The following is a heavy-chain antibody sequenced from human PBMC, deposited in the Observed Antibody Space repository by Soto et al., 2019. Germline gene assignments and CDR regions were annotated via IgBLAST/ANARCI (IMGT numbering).Heavy chain of an antibody. CDR1: GGSFSGYY. CDR2: INHSGST. Sequence: QVQLQQWGAGLLKPSETLSLTCAVYGGSFSGYYWSWIRQPPGKGLEWIGEINHSGSTNYNPSLKSRVTIAVDTSKNQFSLKLSSVTAADTAVYYCASALAVAKSSNGFDPWGQGTLVTVSS. V-gene: IGHV4-34*01. D-gene: IGHD6-19*01. CDR3: ASALAVAKSSNGFDP. J-gene: IGHJ5*02.